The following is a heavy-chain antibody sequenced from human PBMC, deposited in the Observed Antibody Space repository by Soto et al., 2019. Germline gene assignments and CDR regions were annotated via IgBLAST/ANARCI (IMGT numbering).Heavy chain of an antibody. D-gene: IGHD6-13*01. CDR1: GGSISRYY. V-gene: IGHV4-59*01. CDR3: ARATIAAAGTGRFGP. J-gene: IGHJ5*02. CDR2: IYYTGST. Sequence: QVQLQESGPGLVKPSETLSLTCTVSGGSISRYYWSWIRQPPGRGLEWIGYIYYTGSTNYNPSLKSRVTISVDTSKNQFSLKLSSVTAADTAVYYCARATIAAAGTGRFGPWGQGTLVTVSS.